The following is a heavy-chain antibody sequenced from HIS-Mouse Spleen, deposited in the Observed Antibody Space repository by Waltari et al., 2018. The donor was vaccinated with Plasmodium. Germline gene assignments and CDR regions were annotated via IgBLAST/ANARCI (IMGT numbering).Heavy chain of an antibody. CDR3: ARTMYSSSSAKYYYYGMDV. Sequence: QVTLRESGPALVKPTQTLTLTCTFSGFSLSTSGMCVTWIRQPPGKALEWLARIHWDDDKYYSTSLKTRLTISKDTSKNQVVLTMTNMDPVDTATYYCARTMYSSSSAKYYYYGMDVWGQGTTVTVSS. CDR2: IHWDDDK. CDR1: GFSLSTSGMC. J-gene: IGHJ6*02. V-gene: IGHV2-70*15. D-gene: IGHD6-6*01.